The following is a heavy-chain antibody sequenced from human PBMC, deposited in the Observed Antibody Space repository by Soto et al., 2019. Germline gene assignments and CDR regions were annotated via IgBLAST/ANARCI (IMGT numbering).Heavy chain of an antibody. V-gene: IGHV3-30*18. CDR1: GFTFSSYG. Sequence: SVRFSCASSGFTFSSYGMHWVRQAPGKGLEWVAVISYGGSNKYYADSVKGRFTISRDNSKNTLYLQMNSLRAEDTAVYYCAKTEKYSYGYYYYGMDVWGQGTTVPV. J-gene: IGHJ6*02. D-gene: IGHD5-18*01. CDR3: AKTEKYSYGYYYYGMDV. CDR2: ISYGGSNK.